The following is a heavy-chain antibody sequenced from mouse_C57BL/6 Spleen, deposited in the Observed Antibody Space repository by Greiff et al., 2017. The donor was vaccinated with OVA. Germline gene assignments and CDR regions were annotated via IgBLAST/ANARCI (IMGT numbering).Heavy chain of an antibody. CDR1: GFSLSTFGMG. D-gene: IGHD2-3*01. CDR3: ARIARGEGDGYYGY. V-gene: IGHV8-8*01. J-gene: IGHJ2*01. CDR2: IWWDDAQ. Sequence: QVTLKESGPGILQPSQTLSLTCSFSGFSLSTFGMGVVWIRQPSGKGLEWLAHIWWDDAQYYNPALKSRLTISKDTSKNQVYLKIANVDTADTATYYCARIARGEGDGYYGYWGQGTTLTVSS.